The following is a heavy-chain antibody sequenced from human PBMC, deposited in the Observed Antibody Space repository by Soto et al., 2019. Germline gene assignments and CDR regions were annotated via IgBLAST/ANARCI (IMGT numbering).Heavy chain of an antibody. J-gene: IGHJ2*01. V-gene: IGHV3-15*07. CDR2: IKSKTDGGTV. CDR1: GFSFKDAW. CDR3: ITVEWGYEAIW. Sequence: EVQLVKSGGGLVKPGGSLRLSCATSGFSFKDAWMNWLRQAPGKGLEWVGQIKSKTDGGTVDYAAPVKTRFTISRDDSKNMLYLQMNSLQTDDTAVYYCITVEWGYEAIWGGRGTQVTVSS. D-gene: IGHD7-27*01.